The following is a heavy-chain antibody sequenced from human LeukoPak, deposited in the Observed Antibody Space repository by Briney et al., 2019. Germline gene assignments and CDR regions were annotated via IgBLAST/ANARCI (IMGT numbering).Heavy chain of an antibody. Sequence: PPETPSLTCAVSGGSFSGYNWRWSRQPPGKGVERIGEINQSGSTNYNPSLKTRVTISVDTSKNQFSLKLSSVTAADTAVYYCARSGENYDFWSGSAYYYYGMDVWGQGTTVTVSS. CDR2: INQSGST. CDR3: ARSGENYDFWSGSAYYYYGMDV. J-gene: IGHJ6*02. D-gene: IGHD3-3*01. CDR1: GGSFSGYN. V-gene: IGHV4-34*01.